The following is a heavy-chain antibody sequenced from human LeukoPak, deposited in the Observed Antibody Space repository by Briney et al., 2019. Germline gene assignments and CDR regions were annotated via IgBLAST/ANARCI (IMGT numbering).Heavy chain of an antibody. CDR1: GFTFDDYA. V-gene: IGHV3-9*01. D-gene: IGHD5-18*01. J-gene: IGHJ3*02. Sequence: GRSLRLSCAASGFTFDDYAMHWVRQAPGKGLEWVSGISWNSGSIGYADSVKGRFTISRDNAKNSLYLQMNSLRAEDTALYYCAKDTGTAMVPWDGHNAFDIWGQGTMVTVSS. CDR3: AKDTGTAMVPWDGHNAFDI. CDR2: ISWNSGSI.